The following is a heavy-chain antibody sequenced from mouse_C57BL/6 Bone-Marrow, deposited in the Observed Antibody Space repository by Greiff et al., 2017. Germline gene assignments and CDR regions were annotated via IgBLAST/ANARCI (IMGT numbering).Heavy chain of an antibody. J-gene: IGHJ1*03. V-gene: IGHV1-61*01. CDR2: IYPSDSET. CDR1: GYTFTSYW. D-gene: IGHD1-1*01. Sequence: QVQLKQPGAELVRPGSSVKLSCKASGYTFTSYWMDWVKQRPGQGLEWIGNIYPSDSETHYNQKFKDKATLTVDKSSSTAYMQLSSLTSEDSAVYYCARSPLGSSYYWYFDVWGTGTTVTVSS. CDR3: ARSPLGSSYYWYFDV.